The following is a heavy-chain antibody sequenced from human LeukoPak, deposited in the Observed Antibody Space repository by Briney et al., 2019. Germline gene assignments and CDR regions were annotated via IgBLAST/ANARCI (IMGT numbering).Heavy chain of an antibody. CDR3: VRGLRYCSGGSCYDFDY. CDR1: GDSVSSNSAA. Sequence: SQTLSLTCAISGDSVSSNSAAWNWIRQSPSRGLEWLGRTYYRSKWYNDYAVSVKSRITINPDTSKNQFSLQLNSVTPEDTAVYYCVRGLRYCSGGSCYDFDYWGQGTLVTVSS. CDR2: TYYRSKWYN. V-gene: IGHV6-1*01. D-gene: IGHD2-15*01. J-gene: IGHJ4*02.